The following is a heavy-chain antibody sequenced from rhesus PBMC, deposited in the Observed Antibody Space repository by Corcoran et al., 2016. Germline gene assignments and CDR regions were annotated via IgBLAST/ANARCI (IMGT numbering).Heavy chain of an antibody. CDR3: ASPRTVGQIDY. V-gene: IGHV4-80*01. Sequence: QVQLQESGPGLVKPSETLSLTCAVSGGSFSSYWWSWIRQPPGKGLEWIGEINGNSGGTNYNPSLKSLVTISKDASKNQFSLKLSSVTAADTAVYYCASPRTVGQIDYWGQGVLVTVSS. D-gene: IGHD3-3*01. CDR1: GGSFSSYW. CDR2: INGNSGGT. J-gene: IGHJ4*01.